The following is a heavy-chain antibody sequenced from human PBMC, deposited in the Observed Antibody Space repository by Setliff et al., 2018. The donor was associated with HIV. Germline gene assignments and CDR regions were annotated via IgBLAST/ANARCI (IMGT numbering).Heavy chain of an antibody. CDR2: INAGNGNT. CDR3: ARYCGGDCRDAFDI. J-gene: IGHJ3*02. V-gene: IGHV1-3*01. D-gene: IGHD2-21*02. CDR1: GYTFTSYA. Sequence: AASVKVSCKASGYTFTSYAMHWVRQAPGQRLEWMGWINAGNGNTKYSQKFQGRVTITRDTSASTAYMELSSLRSEDTAVYYCARYCGGDCRDAFDIWGQGTMVTVSS.